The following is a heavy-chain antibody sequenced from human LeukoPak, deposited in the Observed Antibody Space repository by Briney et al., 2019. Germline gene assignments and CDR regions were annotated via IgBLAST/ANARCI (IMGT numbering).Heavy chain of an antibody. J-gene: IGHJ6*03. Sequence: TGGSLRLSCAVSGITLSNYGMSWVRQAPGKGLEWVAGISWNSGSIGYADSVKGRFTISRDNAKNSLYLQMNSLRAEDTALYYCAKGSSLYYYYYMDVWGKGTTVTVSS. V-gene: IGHV3-9*01. CDR3: AKGSSLYYYYYMDV. CDR2: ISWNSGSI. D-gene: IGHD3-10*01. CDR1: GITLSNYG.